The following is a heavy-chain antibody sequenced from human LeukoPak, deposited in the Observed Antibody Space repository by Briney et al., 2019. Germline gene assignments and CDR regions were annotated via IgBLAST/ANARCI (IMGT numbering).Heavy chain of an antibody. J-gene: IGHJ4*02. CDR3: ARGLWFGDTPPGY. CDR2: IYHSGST. CDR1: GGSISSGGYY. V-gene: IGHV4-30-2*01. D-gene: IGHD3-10*01. Sequence: KTSETLSLTCTVSGGSISSGGYYWSWIRQPPGKGLEWIGYIYHSGSTYYNPSLKSRVTISVDRSKNQFSLKLSSVTAADTAVYYCARGLWFGDTPPGYWGQGTLVTVSS.